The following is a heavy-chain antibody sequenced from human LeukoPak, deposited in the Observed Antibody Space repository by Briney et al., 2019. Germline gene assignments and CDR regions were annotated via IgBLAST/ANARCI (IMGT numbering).Heavy chain of an antibody. CDR1: GYTFTSYD. Sequence: ASVKVSCKASGYTFTSYDINWVRQATGQGLEWMGWMNPNSGNTGYAQKFQGRVTITRNTSISTAYMELSSLRSEDTAVYYCARSGIAAAYYYYYYYMDVWGKGTTVTVSS. CDR2: MNPNSGNT. J-gene: IGHJ6*03. CDR3: ARSGIAAAYYYYYYYMDV. V-gene: IGHV1-8*03. D-gene: IGHD6-13*01.